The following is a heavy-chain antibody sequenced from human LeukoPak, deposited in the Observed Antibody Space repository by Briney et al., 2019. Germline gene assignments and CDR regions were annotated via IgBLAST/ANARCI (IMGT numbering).Heavy chain of an antibody. CDR2: IWYDGSNK. V-gene: IGHV3-33*01. J-gene: IGHJ4*02. D-gene: IGHD6-13*01. CDR3: ARDGLRAAGTHFDY. CDR1: GFTFSSYG. Sequence: PGGPLRLSCAASGFTFSSYGMHWVRQAPGKGLEWVAVIWYDGSNKYYADSVKGRFTISRDNSKNTLYLQMNSLRAEDTAVYYCARDGLRAAGTHFDYWGQGTLVTVSS.